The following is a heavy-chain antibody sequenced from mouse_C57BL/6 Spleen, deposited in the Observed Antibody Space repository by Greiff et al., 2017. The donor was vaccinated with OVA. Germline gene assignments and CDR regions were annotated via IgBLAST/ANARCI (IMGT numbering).Heavy chain of an antibody. V-gene: IGHV1-50*01. Sequence: VQLQQPGAELVKPGASVKLSCKASGYTFTSYWMQWVKQRPGQGLEWIGEIDPSDSYTNYNQKFKGKATLTVDTSSSTAYMQLSSLTSEDSAVYYCASGIYDGYYRGFAYWGQGTLVTVSA. CDR3: ASGIYDGYYRGFAY. J-gene: IGHJ3*01. D-gene: IGHD2-3*01. CDR2: IDPSDSYT. CDR1: GYTFTSYW.